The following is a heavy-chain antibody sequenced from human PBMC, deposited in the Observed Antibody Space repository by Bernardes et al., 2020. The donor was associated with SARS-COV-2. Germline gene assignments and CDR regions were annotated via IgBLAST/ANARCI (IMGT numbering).Heavy chain of an antibody. V-gene: IGHV3-23*01. D-gene: IGHD6-19*01. CDR1: GFTFSSFP. J-gene: IGHJ4*02. CDR3: AKEPAGTGLYGDFDH. CDR2: ITSRADSM. Sequence: GGSLSLSCAASGFTFSSFPMSWVRQSPGKGLAWVSCITSRADSMYYAYSVKCRFTISRDSSKNTLYLQMHSLRAEDTALYYCAKEPAGTGLYGDFDHWGQGTLVTVSS.